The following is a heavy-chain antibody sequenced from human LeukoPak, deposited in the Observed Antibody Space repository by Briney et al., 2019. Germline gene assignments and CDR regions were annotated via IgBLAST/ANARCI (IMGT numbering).Heavy chain of an antibody. J-gene: IGHJ3*02. V-gene: IGHV4-59*01. CDR2: INYSGST. Sequence: SETLSLTCTVSGGSIRSYYWSWIRQPPGRGLEWIGYINYSGSTNYNPSLKSRVNISVDTSKNQFSLKLSSVTAADTAVYFYAREGKYCSSTSCSIRDAFDIWGQGTTVIVSS. CDR3: AREGKYCSSTSCSIRDAFDI. D-gene: IGHD2-2*01. CDR1: GGSIRSYY.